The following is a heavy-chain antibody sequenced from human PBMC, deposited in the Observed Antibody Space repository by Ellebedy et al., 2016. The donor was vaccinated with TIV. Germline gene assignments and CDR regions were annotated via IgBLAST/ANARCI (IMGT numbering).Heavy chain of an antibody. Sequence: GESLKISXEASGFTFSSYWMHWVRQVPGKGLEWVSHIKGDGSDTNYADSVKGRFTISRDNAKNTLYLQMNSLRAEDTALYYCAREVDATDDWGQGTLVTVSS. D-gene: IGHD2-8*01. CDR3: AREVDATDD. J-gene: IGHJ4*02. CDR2: IKGDGSDT. V-gene: IGHV3-74*01. CDR1: GFTFSSYW.